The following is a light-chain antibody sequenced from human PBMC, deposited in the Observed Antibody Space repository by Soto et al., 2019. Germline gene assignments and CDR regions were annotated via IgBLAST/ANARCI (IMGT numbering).Light chain of an antibody. J-gene: IGKJ5*01. Sequence: EIVLTQSPGTLSLFPGERATLSCRASQSLTTSYLAWYQQQPGQAPRLLIYGASSRATGIPDRFSGSGSGTDFTLTISRLEPEDFAVYYCQQYGSSPTFGQGTRLEIK. CDR3: QQYGSSPT. CDR2: GAS. V-gene: IGKV3-20*01. CDR1: QSLTTSY.